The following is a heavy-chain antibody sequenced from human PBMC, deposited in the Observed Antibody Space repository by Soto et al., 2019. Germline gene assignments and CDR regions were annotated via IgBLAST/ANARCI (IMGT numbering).Heavy chain of an antibody. Sequence: PGESLKISCKGSGYSFTSYWIGWVRQMPGKGLEWMGIIYPGDSDTRYSPSFQGQVTISADKSISTAYLQWSSLKASDTAMYYSARRVFRCSSTCCHPGWYDPWGQGTLVTVSS. D-gene: IGHD2-2*01. CDR2: IYPGDSDT. CDR1: GYSFTSYW. CDR3: ARRVFRCSSTCCHPGWYDP. J-gene: IGHJ5*02. V-gene: IGHV5-51*01.